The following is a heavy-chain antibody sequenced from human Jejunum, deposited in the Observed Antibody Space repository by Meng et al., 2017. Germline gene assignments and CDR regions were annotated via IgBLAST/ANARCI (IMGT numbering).Heavy chain of an antibody. D-gene: IGHD3-22*01. J-gene: IGHJ4*02. V-gene: IGHV3-23*01. CDR1: GFNFHNYA. Sequence: GGSLRLSCAASGFNFHNYAMTWVRQAPGKGLEWVSSVSGSGVSGRSVDTYYAESVTGRFTISRDDSKNTMYLHMNSLSAEDTAVYYCAKDTRKNYYDSRGYSIEYWGQGTLVTVSS. CDR3: AKDTRKNYYDSRGYSIEY. CDR2: VSGSGVSGRSVDT.